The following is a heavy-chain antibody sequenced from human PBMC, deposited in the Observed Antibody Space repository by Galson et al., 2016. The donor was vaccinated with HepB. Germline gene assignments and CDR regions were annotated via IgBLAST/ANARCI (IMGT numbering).Heavy chain of an antibody. Sequence: SVKVSCKASGYIFTSYGISWVRQAPGQGLEWMGWISAYNGNRNYAQKLQGRVTMTTDTSTSTAYMELRSLRSDDTAVYYCAGNIMITFGGVIVRGWFDPWGQGTLVTVSS. D-gene: IGHD3-16*02. CDR1: GYIFTSYG. J-gene: IGHJ5*02. V-gene: IGHV1-18*01. CDR2: ISAYNGNR. CDR3: AGNIMITFGGVIVRGWFDP.